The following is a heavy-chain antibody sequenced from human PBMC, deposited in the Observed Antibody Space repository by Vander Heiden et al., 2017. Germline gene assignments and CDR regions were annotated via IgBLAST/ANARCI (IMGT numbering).Heavy chain of an antibody. D-gene: IGHD5-18*01. CDR1: GSTFENHA. V-gene: IGHV3-9*01. CDR3: AKGYGDSYPHYFND. CDR2: INWSGEFI. Sequence: EVQLLESGGGLVRPGQSLRLSCEASGSTFENHAMHWVRQAAGKGLEWVSGINWSGEFIGYAASVRGRFTMSRDNAENVVYLQMTSLRPEDTAFYYCAKGYGDSYPHYFNDWGQGTLVTVS. J-gene: IGHJ4*02.